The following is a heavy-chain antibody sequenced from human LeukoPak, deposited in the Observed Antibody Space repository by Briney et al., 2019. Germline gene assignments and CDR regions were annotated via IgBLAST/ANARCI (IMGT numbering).Heavy chain of an antibody. V-gene: IGHV4-39*01. CDR2: IFHRGTT. CDR3: ARLTDS. J-gene: IGHJ4*02. Sequence: SETLSLTCTVTGVSIIDNSFYWGWIRQPPGKGLEWIGRIFHRGTTNYNPSLERRVTIAVDTSKNQFSLRLTSVTAADTALYYCARLTDSWGQGTLVTVSS. CDR1: GVSIIDNSFY.